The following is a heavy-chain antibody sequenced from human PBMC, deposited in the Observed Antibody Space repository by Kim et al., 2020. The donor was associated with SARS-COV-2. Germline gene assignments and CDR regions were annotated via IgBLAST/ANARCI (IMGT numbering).Heavy chain of an antibody. D-gene: IGHD2-15*01. J-gene: IGHJ4*02. CDR2: ISSIGHSI. CDR3: VSSLVFSPLPSGYCDGGSCYFGDY. Sequence: GGSLRLSCAASGYTFSSFEMNWVRQAPGKGLEWISYISSIGHSIYYAESVKGRFTVSRDNAKNSLYLQMTSLRAEDTAVYFCVSSLVFSPLPSGYCDGGSCYFGDYWGQGTLVTVSS. CDR1: GYTFSSFE. V-gene: IGHV3-48*03.